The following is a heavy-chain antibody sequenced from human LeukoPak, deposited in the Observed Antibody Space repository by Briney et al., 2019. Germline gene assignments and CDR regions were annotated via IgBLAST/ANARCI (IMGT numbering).Heavy chain of an antibody. V-gene: IGHV4-39*07. CDR3: ARVTPPYSSSCYGT. CDR2: IYYNGNT. CDR1: GGPISTDNCY. D-gene: IGHD6-13*01. J-gene: IGHJ5*02. Sequence: SETLSLTCTVSGGPISTDNCYWGWIRQPPGKGLEWIGSIYYNGNTYYNPSLKSRVTISVDTSKNQFSLKLSSVTAADTAVYYCARVTPPYSSSCYGTWGQGTLVTVSS.